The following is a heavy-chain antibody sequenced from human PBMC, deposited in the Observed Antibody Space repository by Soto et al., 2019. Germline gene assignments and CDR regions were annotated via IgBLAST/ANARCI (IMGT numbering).Heavy chain of an antibody. Sequence: SETLSLTCTVSGGSISSYYWSWIRQPPGKGLEWIGYIYYSGSTNYNPSLKSRVTISVDTSKNQFSLKLSSVTAADTAVYYCARENNPRYTQPAAAGTGVVFDYWGQGTLVTVSS. J-gene: IGHJ4*02. CDR3: ARENNPRYTQPAAAGTGVVFDY. V-gene: IGHV4-59*01. CDR2: IYYSGST. CDR1: GGSISSYY. D-gene: IGHD6-13*01.